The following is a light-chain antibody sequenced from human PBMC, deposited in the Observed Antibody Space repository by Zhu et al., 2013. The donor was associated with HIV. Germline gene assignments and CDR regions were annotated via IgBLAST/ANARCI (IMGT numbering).Light chain of an antibody. Sequence: DIVMTQSPDSLAVSLGERATINCKSSQSVLYSSNKKNYLAWYQQKAGQPPKLLIYWASTRESGVPDRFSGSGSGTDFTLTISSLQAEDVAVYYCQQYYSTPRTFGQGTKVEIK. CDR1: QSVLYSSNKKNY. J-gene: IGKJ1*01. CDR2: WAS. V-gene: IGKV4-1*01. CDR3: QQYYSTPRT.